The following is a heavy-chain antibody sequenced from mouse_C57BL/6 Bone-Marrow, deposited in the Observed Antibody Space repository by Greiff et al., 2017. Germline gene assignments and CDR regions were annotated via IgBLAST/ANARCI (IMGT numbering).Heavy chain of an antibody. CDR1: GYTFTDYE. V-gene: IGHV1-15*01. CDR2: IDPETGGT. CDR3: TTVLNWYFDV. J-gene: IGHJ1*03. Sequence: QVQLQQSGAELVRPGASVTLSCKASGYTFTDYEMHWVKQTPVHGLEWIGAIDPETGGTASNQKFKGKAILTADKSSSTAYMALRSLTSEDSAVYYCTTVLNWYFDVWGTGTTVTVSS.